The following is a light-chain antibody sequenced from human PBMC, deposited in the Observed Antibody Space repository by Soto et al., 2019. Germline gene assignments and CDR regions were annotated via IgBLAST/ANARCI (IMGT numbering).Light chain of an antibody. CDR3: QQSYSPPYT. Sequence: DIQMTQSPSSLSASVGDRVTITCRARQRIGSFLNWYQQKPGKAPKFLISAASTLQSGVPSRFRGSGSGTDFTLTISSLQPDDLATYFCQQSYSPPYTFGQGTKLEIK. CDR1: QRIGSF. V-gene: IGKV1-39*01. CDR2: AAS. J-gene: IGKJ2*01.